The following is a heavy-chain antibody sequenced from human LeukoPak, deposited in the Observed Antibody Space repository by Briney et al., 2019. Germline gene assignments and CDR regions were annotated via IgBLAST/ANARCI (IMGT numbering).Heavy chain of an antibody. D-gene: IGHD4-23*01. V-gene: IGHV4-61*01. CDR2: IYYSGST. Sequence: PSETLSLTCTVSGGSVSSGSYYWSWIRQPPGKGLEWIGYIYYSGSTNYNPSLKSRVTISVDTSKNQFSLKLSSVTAADRAVYYCARGYGGNSAFDYWGQGTLVTVSS. CDR1: GGSVSSGSYY. CDR3: ARGYGGNSAFDY. J-gene: IGHJ4*02.